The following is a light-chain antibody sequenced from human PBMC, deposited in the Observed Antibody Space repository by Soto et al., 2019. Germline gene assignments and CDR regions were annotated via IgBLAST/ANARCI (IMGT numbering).Light chain of an antibody. CDR3: SSYTSSSTRV. V-gene: IGLV2-14*01. Sequence: QSALTQPASVSGSPGQSITISCTGTSSDVGGYNYVSWYQQHPVKAPKRMIYDVSNRPSGVSNRFSGSKSCNTASLTISGLQAEDEADYYCSSYTSSSTRVFGTGTKLTVL. J-gene: IGLJ1*01. CDR1: SSDVGGYNY. CDR2: DVS.